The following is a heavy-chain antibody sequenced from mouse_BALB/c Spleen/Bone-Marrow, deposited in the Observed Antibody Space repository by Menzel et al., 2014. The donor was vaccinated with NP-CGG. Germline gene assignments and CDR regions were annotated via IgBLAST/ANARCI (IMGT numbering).Heavy chain of an antibody. J-gene: IGHJ4*01. D-gene: IGHD2-10*02. CDR3: ARDRRYGNYEDARDD. Sequence: VQGVESGPGLVAPSQSLSITCTVSGFSLNGYGVNWVRQPPGKGLEWLGMIWGDGTTDYNSSLKSRLSISKDNSKSQVFLKMNSLQTDDTARYYCARDRRYGNYEDARDDWGQGTSVTVSS. V-gene: IGHV2-6-7*01. CDR1: GFSLNGYG. CDR2: IWGDGTT.